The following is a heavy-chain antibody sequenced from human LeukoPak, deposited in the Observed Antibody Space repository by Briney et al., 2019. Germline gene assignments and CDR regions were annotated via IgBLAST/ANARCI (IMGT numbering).Heavy chain of an antibody. J-gene: IGHJ4*02. CDR1: GFPFSSHV. D-gene: IGHD3-9*01. Sequence: GGSLRLSCAASGFPFSSHVLSWVRQAPGKGLEWIAYINHNGEAIYYPDFVKGRFIISGDNAKNPLFLQMNDLRDEDTAVYYCARDYDWAFDFWGQGTRVTVSS. CDR3: ARDYDWAFDF. V-gene: IGHV3-48*02. CDR2: INHNGEAI.